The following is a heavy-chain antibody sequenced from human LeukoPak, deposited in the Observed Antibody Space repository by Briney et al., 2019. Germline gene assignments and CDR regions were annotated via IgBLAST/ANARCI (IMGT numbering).Heavy chain of an antibody. CDR1: SYSISSGYY. J-gene: IGHJ4*02. Sequence: PSETLSLTCTVSSYSISSGYYWGWIRQPPGKGLEWIGSIYHSGSTYCNPSLKSRVTISVDTSKNQFSLKLSSVTAADTAVYYCARGHPRIAVAGTGLDYWGQGTLVTVSS. V-gene: IGHV4-38-2*02. CDR3: ARGHPRIAVAGTGLDY. D-gene: IGHD6-19*01. CDR2: IYHSGST.